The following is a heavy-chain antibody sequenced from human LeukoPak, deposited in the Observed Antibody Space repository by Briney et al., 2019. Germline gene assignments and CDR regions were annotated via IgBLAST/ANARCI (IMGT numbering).Heavy chain of an antibody. CDR1: GYTFTSYD. D-gene: IGHD6-19*01. Sequence: ASVKVSCKASGYTFTSYDISWVRQAPGQGLEWMGWISAYNGNTNYAQKLQGRVTMTTDTSTSTAYMELRSLRSDDTAVYYCARDFYSSGWYEHYGMDVWGKGTTVTVSS. CDR3: ARDFYSSGWYEHYGMDV. J-gene: IGHJ6*04. CDR2: ISAYNGNT. V-gene: IGHV1-18*04.